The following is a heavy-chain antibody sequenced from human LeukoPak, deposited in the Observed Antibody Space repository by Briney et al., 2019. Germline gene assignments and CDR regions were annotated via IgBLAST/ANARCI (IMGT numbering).Heavy chain of an antibody. V-gene: IGHV1-69*04. CDR2: IIPILGIA. J-gene: IGHJ4*02. CDR1: GGTFSSYA. Sequence: ASVKVSCKASGGTFSSYAIRWVRQAPGQGLEWMGRIIPILGIANYAQKFQGRVTITADKSTSTAYMELSSLRSEDTAVYYCARAWTTVTANYYFDYWGQGTLVTVSS. D-gene: IGHD4-11*01. CDR3: ARAWTTVTANYYFDY.